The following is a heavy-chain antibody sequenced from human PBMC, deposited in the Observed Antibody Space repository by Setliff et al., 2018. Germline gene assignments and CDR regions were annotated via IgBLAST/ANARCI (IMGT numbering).Heavy chain of an antibody. CDR1: GGSFSTYA. CDR3: ARANYYDSSGHSVYGMDV. V-gene: IGHV1-69*13. J-gene: IGHJ6*02. Sequence: SVKVSCKASGGSFSTYAISWARQAPGQGLEWMGVIIPIFGTTNNAQKFRGRVTITADESTSTAYMELSSLRSEDTAVYYCARANYYDSSGHSVYGMDVWGQGTLVTVSS. D-gene: IGHD3-22*01. CDR2: IIPIFGTT.